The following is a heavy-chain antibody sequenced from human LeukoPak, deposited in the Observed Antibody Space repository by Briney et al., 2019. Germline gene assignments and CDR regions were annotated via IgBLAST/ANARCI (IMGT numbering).Heavy chain of an antibody. V-gene: IGHV3-23*01. CDR1: GFTFSSYA. D-gene: IGHD3-10*01. J-gene: IGHJ4*02. CDR2: ISGSGGST. Sequence: PGGSLRLSCAASGFTFSSYAMSWVRQAPGKGLEWVSAISGSGGSTYYADSVKGRFTISRDNSKNTLYLQMNSLRAEDTAVYYCAKGGRSNYYGSGIDYWGQGTLVTVSS. CDR3: AKGGRSNYYGSGIDY.